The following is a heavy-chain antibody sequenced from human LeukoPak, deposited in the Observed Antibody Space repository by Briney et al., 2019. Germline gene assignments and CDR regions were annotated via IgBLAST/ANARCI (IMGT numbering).Heavy chain of an antibody. V-gene: IGHV4-31*03. CDR3: AREGIAARPYLDY. J-gene: IGHJ4*02. CDR2: IYYSGST. CDR1: GGSISSGGYY. Sequence: SETLSLTCTVSGGSISSGGYYWSWIRQHPGKGLEWIGYIYYSGSTYYNPSLKSRVTISVDTSKNQFSLKLSSVTAADTAVYYCAREGIAARPYLDYWGQGTLVTVSS. D-gene: IGHD6-6*01.